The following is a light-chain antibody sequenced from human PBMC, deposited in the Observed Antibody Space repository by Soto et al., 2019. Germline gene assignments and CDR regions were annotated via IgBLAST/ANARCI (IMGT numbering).Light chain of an antibody. Sequence: DIHLTQSPSTLSASVAARVTITCRASPSISSRLAWYPQKPGKAPKLLTYKASSLASGVPSRFSGRGSGTEFTLTISLLQPDVLATDYGQHYNSYYPTCGHGTKLESK. CDR3: QHYNSYYPT. V-gene: IGKV1-5*03. J-gene: IGKJ2*01. CDR2: KAS. CDR1: PSISSR.